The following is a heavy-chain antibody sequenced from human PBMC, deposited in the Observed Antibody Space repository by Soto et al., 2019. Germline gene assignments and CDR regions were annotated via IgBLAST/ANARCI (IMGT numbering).Heavy chain of an antibody. Sequence: QVQLVQSGAEVKKPGSSVKVSCKAPGGTFSSYAISWVRQAPGQGLEWMGGSIPIFGTAKNAQKFQSRVTITADESTSTGYMELSSLRSEDTAVYYCSRSQGGSSSLDIYYYYYYGMDVWCQGTTVTVSS. CDR2: SIPIFGTA. D-gene: IGHD2-15*01. V-gene: IGHV1-69*01. CDR1: GGTFSSYA. CDR3: SRSQGGSSSLDIYYYYYYGMDV. J-gene: IGHJ6*02.